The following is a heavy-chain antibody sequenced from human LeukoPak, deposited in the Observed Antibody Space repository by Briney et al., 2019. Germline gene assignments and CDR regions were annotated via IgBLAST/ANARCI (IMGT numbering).Heavy chain of an antibody. V-gene: IGHV3-21*01. CDR1: GFTFSSYS. J-gene: IGHJ4*02. Sequence: PGGSLRLSCAASGFTFSSYSMNWVRQAPGKGLEWVSSISSSSSYIYYADSVKGRFTISRDNAKNSLYLQMNSLRAEDTAVYYCARDAGIAGAGLPKKIDYWGQGTLVTVSS. CDR2: ISSSSSYI. CDR3: ARDAGIAGAGLPKKIDY. D-gene: IGHD6-13*01.